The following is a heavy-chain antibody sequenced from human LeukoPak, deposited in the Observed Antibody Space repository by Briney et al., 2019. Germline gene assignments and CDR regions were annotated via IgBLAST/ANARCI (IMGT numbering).Heavy chain of an antibody. CDR1: GFSFDDYT. CDR2: ITRDGYIT. CDR3: AIERLKYFNY. Sequence: GGSLRLSCAASGFSFDDYTMHWVRQAPGKGLEWVSLITRDGYITFYADSVKGRFTISRDKNKNSLYLHMNGLRTEDTALYYCAIERLKYFNYWGQGTLVAVSS. V-gene: IGHV3-43*01. J-gene: IGHJ4*02.